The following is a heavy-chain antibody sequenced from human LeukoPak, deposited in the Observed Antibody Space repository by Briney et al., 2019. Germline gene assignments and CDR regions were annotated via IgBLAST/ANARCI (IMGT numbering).Heavy chain of an antibody. Sequence: SETLSLTCAVYGGSFSGYYWSWIRQPPGRGLEWIGEINHSGSTNYNPSLKSRVTISVDTSKNQFSLKLSSVTAADTAVHYCARDRYSSSYFPDAFDIWGQGTMVTVSS. CDR3: ARDRYSSSYFPDAFDI. J-gene: IGHJ3*02. CDR2: INHSGST. D-gene: IGHD6-13*01. V-gene: IGHV4-34*01. CDR1: GGSFSGYY.